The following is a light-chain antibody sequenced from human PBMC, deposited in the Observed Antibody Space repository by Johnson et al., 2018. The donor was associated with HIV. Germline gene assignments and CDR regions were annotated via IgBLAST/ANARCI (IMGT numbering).Light chain of an antibody. Sequence: QSVLTQPPSVSAAPGQKVTISCSGNTSNIGSNSVSWYQHLPGIAPKLLVYDRNKRPSGIPDRFSGSKSGPSATLGITGLPTGDEADYYCGTWDSSLSVYVFGTGTKVTVL. J-gene: IGLJ1*01. CDR3: GTWDSSLSVYV. V-gene: IGLV1-51*01. CDR1: TSNIGSNS. CDR2: DRN.